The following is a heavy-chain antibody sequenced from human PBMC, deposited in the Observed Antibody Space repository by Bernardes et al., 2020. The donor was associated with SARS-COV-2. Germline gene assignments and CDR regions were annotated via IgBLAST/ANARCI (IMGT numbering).Heavy chain of an antibody. CDR3: ARRSMDY. J-gene: IGHJ4*02. V-gene: IGHV1-18*01. CDR1: GYIFTSNG. Sequence: ASVKVSCMASGYIFTSNGISWVRQAPGQGLEWMGWISAYNGNTNYAQKFQGRVTMTTDTSTSTAYTELRSLRSDDTAVYYCARRSMDYWGQGTLVTVSS. CDR2: ISAYNGNT.